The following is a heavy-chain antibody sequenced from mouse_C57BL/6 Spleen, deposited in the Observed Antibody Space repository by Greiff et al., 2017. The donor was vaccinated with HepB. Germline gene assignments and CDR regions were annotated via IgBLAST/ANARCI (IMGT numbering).Heavy chain of an antibody. CDR1: GYTFTSYW. V-gene: IGHV1-69*01. Sequence: QVQLKQPGAELVMPGASVKLSCKASGYTFTSYWMHWVKQRPGQGLEWIGEIDPSDSYTNYNQKFKGKSTLTVDKSSSTAYMQLSSLTSEDSAVYYCARKVGGYDEGFYYFDYWGQGTTLTVSS. J-gene: IGHJ2*01. CDR2: IDPSDSYT. D-gene: IGHD2-12*01. CDR3: ARKVGGYDEGFYYFDY.